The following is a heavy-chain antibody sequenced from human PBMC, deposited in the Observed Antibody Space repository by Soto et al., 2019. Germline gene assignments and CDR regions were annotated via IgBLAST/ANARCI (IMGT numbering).Heavy chain of an antibody. V-gene: IGHV1-69*06. CDR1: GGTFSSYA. CDR2: IIPIFGTA. J-gene: IGHJ6*02. Sequence: QVQLVQSGAEVKKPGSSVKVSCKASGGTFSSYAISWVRQAPGQGLEWMGGIIPIFGTANYAQKFQGRVTITADKSTSTAYMELSSLRSEDTAVYYCARDYVLTAGADLYYYYGMDVWGQGTTVTVSS. CDR3: ARDYVLTAGADLYYYYGMDV. D-gene: IGHD6-19*01.